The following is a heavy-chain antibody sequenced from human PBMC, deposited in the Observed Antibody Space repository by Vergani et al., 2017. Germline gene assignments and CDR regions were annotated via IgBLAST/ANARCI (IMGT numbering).Heavy chain of an antibody. Sequence: QVHLVESGGGVVQPGRSLRLSCVVSGFTSSYYGMHWVRQAPGKGLEWVAVISYDGTQKYYADSVKGRFTISRDNSKSTLYLQMNSLRTEDTAVYYCAKDLVGVPDYDILTGYYRVDAFDIWGQGTMVTVSS. D-gene: IGHD3-9*01. CDR1: GFTSSYYG. V-gene: IGHV3-30*18. CDR2: ISYDGTQK. J-gene: IGHJ3*02. CDR3: AKDLVGVPDYDILTGYYRVDAFDI.